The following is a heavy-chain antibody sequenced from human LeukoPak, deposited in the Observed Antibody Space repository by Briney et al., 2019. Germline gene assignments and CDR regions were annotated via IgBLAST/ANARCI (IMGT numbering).Heavy chain of an antibody. Sequence: GGSLRLSCAASGFTFSSYWMSWVRQAPGKGLEWVANIKQDGSEKYYVDSVKGRFTISRDNAKNSLYLQMNSLRAEDTAVYYCASRRDYSSSWNDAFDIWGQGTMVTVSS. V-gene: IGHV3-7*03. D-gene: IGHD6-13*01. CDR3: ASRRDYSSSWNDAFDI. CDR2: IKQDGSEK. J-gene: IGHJ3*02. CDR1: GFTFSSYW.